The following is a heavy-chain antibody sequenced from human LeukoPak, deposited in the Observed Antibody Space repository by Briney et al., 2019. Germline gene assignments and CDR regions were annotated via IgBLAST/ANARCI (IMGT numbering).Heavy chain of an antibody. D-gene: IGHD5-18*01. CDR3: ARDDGTQDTAMGY. J-gene: IGHJ4*02. V-gene: IGHV3-21*01. CDR1: GFTFSSYS. Sequence: GGSLRLSCAASGFTFSSYSMNWVRQAPGKGLEWVSSISSSSSYIYYADSVKGRFTISRDNAKNSLYLQMNSLRAEDTAVYYCARDDGTQDTAMGYWGQGTLVTVSS. CDR2: ISSSSSYI.